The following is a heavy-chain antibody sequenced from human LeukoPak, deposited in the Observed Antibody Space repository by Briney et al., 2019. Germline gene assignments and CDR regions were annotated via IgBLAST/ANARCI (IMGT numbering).Heavy chain of an antibody. V-gene: IGHV1-3*01. Sequence: AAVKFCCNASGYTFTSYAMHWVRQAPGQRLEWMGWINAGNGNTKYSQKFEGRVTITRDTSASTAYMELSSLRFEDTDVYYCARADILTGAFDYWGQGPLVTVSS. CDR2: INAGNGNT. J-gene: IGHJ4*02. CDR1: GYTFTSYA. CDR3: ARADILTGAFDY. D-gene: IGHD3-9*01.